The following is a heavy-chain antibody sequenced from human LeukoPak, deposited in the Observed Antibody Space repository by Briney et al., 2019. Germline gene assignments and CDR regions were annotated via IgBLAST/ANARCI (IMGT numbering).Heavy chain of an antibody. CDR2: INHSGST. Sequence: SETLSLTCAVYGGSFSGYYWSWIRQPPGKGLEWIGEINHSGSTNYNPSLKSRVTISVDTSKNLFSLKLSSVTAADTAVYYCAAVYYDFWSEGFDIWGQGTMVTVSS. CDR1: GGSFSGYY. D-gene: IGHD3-3*01. CDR3: AAVYYDFWSEGFDI. J-gene: IGHJ3*02. V-gene: IGHV4-34*01.